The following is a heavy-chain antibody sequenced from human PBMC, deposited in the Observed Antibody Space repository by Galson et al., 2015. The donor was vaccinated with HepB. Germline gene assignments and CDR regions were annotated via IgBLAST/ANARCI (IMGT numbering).Heavy chain of an antibody. J-gene: IGHJ6*02. CDR2: ISSSSSYI. D-gene: IGHD6-13*01. CDR3: ARDPIEVGYSSSRDYGVDF. V-gene: IGHV3-21*01. Sequence: SLRLSCAASGFTFSSYSMNWVRQAPGKGLEWVSSISSSSSYIYYADSVKGRFTISRDNAKNSLYLQMNSLRAEDTAVYYCARDPIEVGYSSSRDYGVDFWGQGTPVTVSS. CDR1: GFTFSSYS.